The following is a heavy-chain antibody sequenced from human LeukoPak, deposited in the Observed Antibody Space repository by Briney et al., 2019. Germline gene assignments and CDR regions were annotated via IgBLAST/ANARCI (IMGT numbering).Heavy chain of an antibody. V-gene: IGHV3-49*04. Sequence: GGSLRLSCTAPGFTFGDYAMSWVRQAPGKGLEWVGFIRSKAYGGTTEYAASVKARFTISRDDSKSIAYLQMNSLKTEDTAVYYCTRTCGGDCYLLDYWGQGTLVTVSS. D-gene: IGHD2-21*02. CDR2: IRSKAYGGTT. J-gene: IGHJ4*02. CDR3: TRTCGGDCYLLDY. CDR1: GFTFGDYA.